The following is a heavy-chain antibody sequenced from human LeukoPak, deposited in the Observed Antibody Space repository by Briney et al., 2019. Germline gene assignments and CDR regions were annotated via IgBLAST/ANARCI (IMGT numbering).Heavy chain of an antibody. V-gene: IGHV4-39*07. J-gene: IGHJ4*02. CDR1: GGSISSSSYY. CDR3: ARGRGGGQPGCR. CDR2: VYYTGST. Sequence: SETLSLTCTVSGGSISSSSYYWGWIRQPPGKGLEWIATVYYTGSTYYNPSLKSRVTISVDTSENQFSLKLSSVTAADTAVYYCARGRGGGQPGCRWGQGTLVTVSS. D-gene: IGHD1-26*01.